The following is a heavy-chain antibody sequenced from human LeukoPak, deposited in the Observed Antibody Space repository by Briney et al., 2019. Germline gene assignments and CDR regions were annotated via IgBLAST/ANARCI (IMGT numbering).Heavy chain of an antibody. CDR1: GFTFSSNG. Sequence: GGSLRLSCAASGFTFSSNGMHWVRQAPGKGLEWVAVIWYDGSKKYYADSVKGRFTISRDNSKNTLFLQMNSLRAEDTAVYYCARLMGNYFDHWGQGTLVTVSS. J-gene: IGHJ4*02. CDR2: IWYDGSKK. V-gene: IGHV3-33*01. CDR3: ARLMGNYFDH. D-gene: IGHD2-8*01.